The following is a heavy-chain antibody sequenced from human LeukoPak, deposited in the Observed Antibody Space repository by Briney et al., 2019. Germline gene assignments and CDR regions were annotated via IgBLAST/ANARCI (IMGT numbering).Heavy chain of an antibody. D-gene: IGHD6-19*01. CDR3: ARQTAVAGTTGHFDH. CDR1: GYSFTSYW. Sequence: GESLKISCKGSGYSFTSYWIGWVRQMPGKGLEWMGIIYPGDSDTRYSPSFQGQVTISADKSISTAYLQWSSLKASDTAMYYCARQTAVAGTTGHFDHWGQGTLVTVSS. CDR2: IYPGDSDT. J-gene: IGHJ4*02. V-gene: IGHV5-51*01.